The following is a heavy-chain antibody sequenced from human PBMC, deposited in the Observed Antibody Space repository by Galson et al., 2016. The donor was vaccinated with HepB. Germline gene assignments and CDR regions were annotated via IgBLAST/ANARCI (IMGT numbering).Heavy chain of an antibody. CDR1: GFTFSDLG. Sequence: SLRLSCAASGFTFSDLGMRWVRQAPGKGLEWVSSIPDSGDKTFYADSVKGRFTVSRDNSKNTLFLHMTSLRADDTALYYCLSTTLTTTLGGQGTLVIVSA. J-gene: IGHJ4*02. CDR3: LSTTLTTTL. V-gene: IGHV3-23*01. D-gene: IGHD4-17*01. CDR2: IPDSGDKT.